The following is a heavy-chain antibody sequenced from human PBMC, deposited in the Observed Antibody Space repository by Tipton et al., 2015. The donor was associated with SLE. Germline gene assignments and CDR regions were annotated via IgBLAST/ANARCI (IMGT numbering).Heavy chain of an antibody. J-gene: IGHJ4*02. CDR3: ALLPCGGDCPLDY. CDR1: GFTFSSYG. Sequence: SLRLSCAASGFTFSSYGMHWVRQALGKGLEWVAFIRYDGSNKYYADSVKGRFTISRDNSKNTLYLQMNSLRAEDTAVYYCALLPCGGDCPLDYWGQGTLVTVSS. CDR2: IRYDGSNK. D-gene: IGHD2-21*02. V-gene: IGHV3-30*02.